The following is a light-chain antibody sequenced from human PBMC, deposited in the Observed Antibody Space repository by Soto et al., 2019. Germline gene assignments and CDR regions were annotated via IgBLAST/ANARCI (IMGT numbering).Light chain of an antibody. Sequence: EIVLTQSPATLSVSPGERATLSCRASQSVSSNLAWYQQKHGQAPRLVIYGASTRATGIPARFSGSGSGTDFTLTISRLQSEDFAVYYCQHYNKSPLTFGGGAKVEIK. CDR2: GAS. CDR1: QSVSSN. J-gene: IGKJ4*01. V-gene: IGKV3-15*01. CDR3: QHYNKSPLT.